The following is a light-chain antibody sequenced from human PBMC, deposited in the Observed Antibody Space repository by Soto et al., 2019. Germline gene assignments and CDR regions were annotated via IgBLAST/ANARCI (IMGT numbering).Light chain of an antibody. CDR3: NSYVGSNNYV. CDR2: EVT. Sequence: LTQPPSASGSPGQSVTISCIGTASDIGRYNYVSWYQHHPGKAPKLIIYEVTKRPSGVPDRFSGSKSGNTASLTVSGLQADDEADYYCNSYVGSNNYVFGTGTKVTVL. J-gene: IGLJ1*01. CDR1: ASDIGRYNY. V-gene: IGLV2-8*01.